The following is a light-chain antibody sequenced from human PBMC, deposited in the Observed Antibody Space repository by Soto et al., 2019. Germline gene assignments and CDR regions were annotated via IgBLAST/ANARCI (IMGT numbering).Light chain of an antibody. J-gene: IGKJ4*01. CDR2: ATS. Sequence: DIQMTQSPSSLSASVGDRVSITCRASQSISANLNWFQQKPGRAPNLLIYATSTLQSGVPSRFSGTRSGTDFTLTISTLQPEDSVTYYCQQSYAIPLTFGGGTKVDIK. CDR1: QSISAN. V-gene: IGKV1-39*01. CDR3: QQSYAIPLT.